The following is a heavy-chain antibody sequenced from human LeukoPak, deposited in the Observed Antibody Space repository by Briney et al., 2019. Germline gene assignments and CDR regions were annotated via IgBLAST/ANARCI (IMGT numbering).Heavy chain of an antibody. J-gene: IGHJ4*02. D-gene: IGHD6-13*01. CDR2: INPNSGGT. CDR3: ARDKTLRGAAAGAY. CDR1: GYTFTGYY. V-gene: IGHV1-2*02. Sequence: ASVKVSCKASGYTFTGYYMHWVRQAPGQGLGWMGWINPNSGGTNYAQKFQGRVTMTRDTSISTAYMELSRLRSDDTAVYYCARDKTLRGAAAGAYWGQGTLVTVSS.